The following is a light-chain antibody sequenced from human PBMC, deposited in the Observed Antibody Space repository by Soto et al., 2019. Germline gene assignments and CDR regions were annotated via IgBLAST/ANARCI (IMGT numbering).Light chain of an antibody. J-gene: IGLJ1*01. Sequence: QSALTQPASVSGSPGQSITISCTGTSSDIGAYNSASWYQQYPGRAPKLMIYEVSNRPSGVSARFSASKSGNTASLTISGLQAEDEADYYCNSRGGSRPYYVFGTGTKLTVL. CDR2: EVS. CDR1: SSDIGAYNS. V-gene: IGLV2-14*01. CDR3: NSRGGSRPYYV.